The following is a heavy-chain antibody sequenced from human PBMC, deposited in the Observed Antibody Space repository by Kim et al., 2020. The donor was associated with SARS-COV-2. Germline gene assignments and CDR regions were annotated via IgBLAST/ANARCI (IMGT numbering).Heavy chain of an antibody. Sequence: NYNPSLKSRVTISVDTSKNQFSLKLSSVTAADTAVYYCARDRGQLHAFDIWGQGTMVTVSS. CDR3: ARDRGQLHAFDI. V-gene: IGHV4-59*01. D-gene: IGHD6-6*01. J-gene: IGHJ3*02.